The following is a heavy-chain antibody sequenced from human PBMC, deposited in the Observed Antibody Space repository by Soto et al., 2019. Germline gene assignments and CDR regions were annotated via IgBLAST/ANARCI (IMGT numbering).Heavy chain of an antibody. D-gene: IGHD5-18*01. V-gene: IGHV3-23*01. CDR2: VSGSGGST. J-gene: IGHJ4*02. Sequence: GGSLRLSCAASGFTFSSYAMSWVRQAPGKGLEWVSAVSGSGGSTYYADSVKGRFTISRDNSKNTLYLQMNSLRAEDTAVYYCAKIRGYSYGPNFDYWGQGTLVTVSS. CDR1: GFTFSSYA. CDR3: AKIRGYSYGPNFDY.